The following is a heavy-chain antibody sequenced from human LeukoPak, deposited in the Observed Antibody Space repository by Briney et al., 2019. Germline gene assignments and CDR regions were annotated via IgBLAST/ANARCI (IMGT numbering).Heavy chain of an antibody. J-gene: IGHJ5*02. CDR2: IYSGGGT. V-gene: IGHV3-53*01. Sequence: GGSLRLSCAASGFTVSSNYMSWVRQAPGKGLEWVSVIYSGGGTYYADSVKGRFTISRDNSKNTLYLQMNSLRAEDTAVYYCAKLGIAVAGTGYNWFDPWGQGTLVTVSS. CDR3: AKLGIAVAGTGYNWFDP. CDR1: GFTVSSNY. D-gene: IGHD6-19*01.